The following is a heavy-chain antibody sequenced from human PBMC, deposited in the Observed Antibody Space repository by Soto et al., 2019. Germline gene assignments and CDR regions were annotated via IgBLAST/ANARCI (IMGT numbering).Heavy chain of an antibody. V-gene: IGHV3-48*02. CDR3: AGDTLLIVGATDHYYYYGMDV. CDR2: ISSSSSTI. D-gene: IGHD1-26*01. Sequence: GGSLRLSCAASGFTFSSYSMNWVRQAPGKGLEWVSYISSSSSTIYYADSVKGRFTISRDNAKNSLYLQMNSLRDEDTAVYYCAGDTLLIVGATDHYYYYGMDVWGQGTTVTVSS. CDR1: GFTFSSYS. J-gene: IGHJ6*02.